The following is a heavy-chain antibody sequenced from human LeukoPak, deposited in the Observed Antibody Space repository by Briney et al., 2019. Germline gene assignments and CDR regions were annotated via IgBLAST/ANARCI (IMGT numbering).Heavy chain of an antibody. CDR2: IYTGDTA. Sequence: GGSLRLSCAASGFTVSTNYMSWVRQAPGKGLEWVSVIYTGDTAHYEDSVKGRFTISRDNSKNALYLQRKSLRVDDTAVYYCASRKSGWYFENWGQGTLVTVSS. J-gene: IGHJ4*02. CDR1: GFTVSTNY. D-gene: IGHD6-19*01. V-gene: IGHV3-66*01. CDR3: ASRKSGWYFEN.